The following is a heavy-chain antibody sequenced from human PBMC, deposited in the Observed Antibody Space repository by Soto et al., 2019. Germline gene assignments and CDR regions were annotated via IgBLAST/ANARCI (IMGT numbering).Heavy chain of an antibody. CDR1: GFSFSTTGVG. CDR3: AHRQAQGIGLAGTFDS. V-gene: IGHV2-5*02. J-gene: IGHJ4*02. D-gene: IGHD6-19*01. CDR2: IYWDDDK. Sequence: SGPTLVNPTQTLTLTCTFSGFSFSTTGVGVGWIRQPPGKALEWLALIYWDDDKRCSPSLKSRLTITKDTSKNQVVLTMTNMDPVDTATYYCAHRQAQGIGLAGTFDSWGQGTLVTVSS.